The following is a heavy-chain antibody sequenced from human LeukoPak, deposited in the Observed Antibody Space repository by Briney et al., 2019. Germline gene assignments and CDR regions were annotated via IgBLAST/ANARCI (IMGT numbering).Heavy chain of an antibody. CDR1: GGSVSSVGYS. D-gene: IGHD2-8*02. CDR2: IYHSGST. J-gene: IGHJ3*02. V-gene: IGHV4-30-2*01. Sequence: TQSLTCAVSGGSVSSVGYSWSWIRQPPGKGLEWIGYIYHSGSTNYNPSLKSRVAISVDRSKNQFSLKPSSVTAADTAVYYCARARGSVAWWDGAFDIWGQGTVVSVSS. CDR3: ARARGSVAWWDGAFDI.